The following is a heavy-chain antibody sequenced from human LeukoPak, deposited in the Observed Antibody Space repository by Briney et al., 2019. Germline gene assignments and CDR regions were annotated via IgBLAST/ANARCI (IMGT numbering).Heavy chain of an antibody. Sequence: SQTLSLTCTVSGASISSGGYYWRWIRQPAGGGLGWIGRMYTSGITNYNPSLGSRVSISLDTSENLFSLKLRSVTAADTAVYYCAVGGGSPFDYWGQGTLVTVSS. CDR2: MYTSGIT. CDR1: GASISSGGYY. CDR3: AVGGGSPFDY. D-gene: IGHD2-15*01. V-gene: IGHV4-61*02. J-gene: IGHJ4*02.